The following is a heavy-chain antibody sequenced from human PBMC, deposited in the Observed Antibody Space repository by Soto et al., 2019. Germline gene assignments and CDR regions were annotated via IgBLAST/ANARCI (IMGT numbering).Heavy chain of an antibody. CDR2: IHSSSAYI. Sequence: GGSLRLSCSASGFTFTDYCMIWVRQAPGKGLEWVSYIHSSSAYIYYADSVKGRFTISRDNAKNSLYLQMNSLRAEDTAVYYCARDLMITFGGVIVQFDAFDIWGQGTMVTVSS. CDR1: GFTFTDYC. J-gene: IGHJ3*02. V-gene: IGHV3-21*05. D-gene: IGHD3-16*02. CDR3: ARDLMITFGGVIVQFDAFDI.